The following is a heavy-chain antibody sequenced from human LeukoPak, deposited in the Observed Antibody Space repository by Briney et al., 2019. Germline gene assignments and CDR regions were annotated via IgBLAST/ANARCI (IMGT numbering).Heavy chain of an antibody. CDR1: GGSLTNYH. CDR3: ARDRGEGIVGTFDY. Sequence: PSETLSLTCTVSGGSLTNYHWSWIRQPPGKGLVWIGYIFYSGNTHYNPSLKSRVTMSVDTSKNQFSLRLSSVTPADTAVYYCARDRGEGIVGTFDYWGQGTLVTVSS. J-gene: IGHJ4*02. CDR2: IFYSGNT. D-gene: IGHD1-26*01. V-gene: IGHV4-59*01.